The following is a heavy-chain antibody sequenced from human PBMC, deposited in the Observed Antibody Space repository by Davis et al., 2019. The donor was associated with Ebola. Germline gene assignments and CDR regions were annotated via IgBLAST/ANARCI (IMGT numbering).Heavy chain of an antibody. D-gene: IGHD5/OR15-5a*01. V-gene: IGHV4-59*01. J-gene: IGHJ4*02. Sequence: SETLSLTCTVSGGSITIYYCTWIRQPPGKGLEWIGYIYYSGSTNYNPSLKSRVTISVDTSKNQFSLKLSSVTAADTAVYYCARDVSLWGQGTLVTVSS. CDR2: IYYSGST. CDR3: ARDVSL. CDR1: GGSITIYY.